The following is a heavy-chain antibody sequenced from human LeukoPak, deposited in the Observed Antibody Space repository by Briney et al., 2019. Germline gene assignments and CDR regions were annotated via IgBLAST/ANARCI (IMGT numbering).Heavy chain of an antibody. Sequence: ASVKVSCKASGYTFSDYYIHWVRQAPGQGLEWMGWINPNSGSTNYAQNFQGRVTMTRDMSISTAYMELSRLRSDDTSVYFCARSSPHFDFWGQGTLVTVSS. D-gene: IGHD6-13*01. CDR2: INPNSGST. V-gene: IGHV1-2*02. J-gene: IGHJ4*02. CDR1: GYTFSDYY. CDR3: ARSSPHFDF.